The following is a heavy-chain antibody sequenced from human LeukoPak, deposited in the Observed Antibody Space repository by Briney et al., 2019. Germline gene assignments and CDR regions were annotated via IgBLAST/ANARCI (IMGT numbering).Heavy chain of an antibody. CDR3: ARAGALLTSYYYYYYMDV. CDR2: INWNGGST. D-gene: IGHD1-26*01. J-gene: IGHJ6*03. Sequence: GGSLRLSCAASGFTFSSYEMNWVRQAPGKGLEWVSGINWNGGSTGYADSVKGRFTISRDNAKNSLYLQMNSLRAEDTALYYCARAGALLTSYYYYYYMDVWGKGTTVTVSS. CDR1: GFTFSSYE. V-gene: IGHV3-20*04.